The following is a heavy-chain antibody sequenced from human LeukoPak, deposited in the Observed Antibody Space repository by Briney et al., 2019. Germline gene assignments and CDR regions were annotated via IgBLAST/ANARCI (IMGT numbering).Heavy chain of an antibody. CDR3: SGESGAFCPFGY. D-gene: IGHD1-26*01. V-gene: IGHV4-4*02. Sequence: SETLSLTCGVSGGSISSTNWWSWVRQPPGQGLEWIGEISLTGETNYNPSLNGRVTMSLDESRNQLSLDLTSVTAADTAIYYCSGESGAFCPFGYWGQGTLVIVPP. CDR1: GGSISSTNW. CDR2: ISLTGET. J-gene: IGHJ4*02.